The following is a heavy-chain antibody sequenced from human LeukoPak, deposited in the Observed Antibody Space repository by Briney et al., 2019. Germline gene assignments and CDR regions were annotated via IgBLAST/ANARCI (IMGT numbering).Heavy chain of an antibody. Sequence: PGGSLRLSCAASGFTFSSYSMNWVRQAPGKGLEWVSSISSSSSYIYYADSVKGRFTISRNNAKNSLYLQMNSLRAEDTAVYYCARERRAAYYFDYWGQGTLVTVSS. CDR3: ARERRAAYYFDY. D-gene: IGHD6-25*01. CDR2: ISSSSSYI. CDR1: GFTFSSYS. V-gene: IGHV3-21*01. J-gene: IGHJ4*02.